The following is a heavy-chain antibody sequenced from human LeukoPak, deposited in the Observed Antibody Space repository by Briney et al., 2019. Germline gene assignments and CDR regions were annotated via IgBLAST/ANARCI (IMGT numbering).Heavy chain of an antibody. J-gene: IGHJ4*02. D-gene: IGHD6-19*01. CDR1: GFIFSNSA. V-gene: IGHV3-30*18. CDR2: ISYDGSNK. CDR3: AKDIEEWLVKGGGCFDY. Sequence: PGGSLRLSCAASGFIFSNSAMHWVRQAPGKGLEWVAVISYDGSNKYYADSVKGRFTISRDNSKNTLHLQMNSLRAEDTAVYYCAKDIEEWLVKGGGCFDYWGQGTLVTVSS.